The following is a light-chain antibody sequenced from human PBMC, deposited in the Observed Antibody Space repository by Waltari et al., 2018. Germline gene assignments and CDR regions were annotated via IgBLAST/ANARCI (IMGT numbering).Light chain of an antibody. Sequence: DIQMTQSPSPLSASVGDRVTITCRASQGISTFLAWYQQKPGKAPKLLIYKTSSLQSGVPSRFSGSGSGTEFTLTISSLQPDDFATYYCQQYLSYVWTFGQGTKVEIK. J-gene: IGKJ1*01. CDR2: KTS. V-gene: IGKV1-5*03. CDR3: QQYLSYVWT. CDR1: QGISTF.